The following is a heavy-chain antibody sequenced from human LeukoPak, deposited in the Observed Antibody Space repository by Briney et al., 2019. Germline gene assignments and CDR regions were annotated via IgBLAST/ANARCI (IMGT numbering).Heavy chain of an antibody. D-gene: IGHD4-11*01. J-gene: IGHJ4*02. CDR3: ARQYYSDYIRFFDY. V-gene: IGHV4-39*01. CDR1: GGSISSSTYY. CDR2: IYYSGNT. Sequence: SETLSLTCTVSGGSISSSTYYWGWVRQPPGKGLEWIGSIYYSGNTYYNSSLKSRVTISVDTSKNQFSLKLGSVTAADTAVYYCARQYYSDYIRFFDYWGQGTLVTVSS.